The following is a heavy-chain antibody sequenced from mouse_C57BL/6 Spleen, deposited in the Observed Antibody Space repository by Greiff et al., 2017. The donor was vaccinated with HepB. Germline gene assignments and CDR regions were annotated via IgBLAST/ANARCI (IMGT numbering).Heavy chain of an antibody. V-gene: IGHV5-17*01. Sequence: EVMLVESGGGLVKPGGSLKLSCAASGFTFSDYGMHWVRQAPEKGLEWVAYISSGSSTIYYADTVKGRFTLSRDNAKNTLFLQMTSLRSEDTAMYYCANIYDGYYGFAYWGQGTLVTVSA. CDR3: ANIYDGYYGFAY. J-gene: IGHJ3*01. CDR2: ISSGSSTI. CDR1: GFTFSDYG. D-gene: IGHD2-3*01.